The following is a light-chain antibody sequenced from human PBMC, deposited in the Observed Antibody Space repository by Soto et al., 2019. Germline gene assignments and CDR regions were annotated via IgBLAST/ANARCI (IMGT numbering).Light chain of an antibody. CDR3: QQYNSYPWT. Sequence: IQMTQSPSTLSASVGDRVTFTCRASQTISTWLAWYQQKPGEAPKLLIYKASTLEVGVPSRFSGSGSGTDFSLTINTLQPADFATYYCQQYNSYPWTFGKGTKV. CDR1: QTISTW. J-gene: IGKJ1*01. V-gene: IGKV1-5*03. CDR2: KAS.